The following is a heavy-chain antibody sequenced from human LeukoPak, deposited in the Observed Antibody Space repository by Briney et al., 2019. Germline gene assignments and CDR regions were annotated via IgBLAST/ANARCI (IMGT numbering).Heavy chain of an antibody. CDR2: ISSSSSTI. J-gene: IGHJ4*02. CDR1: GFTFSSYS. D-gene: IGHD3-22*01. Sequence: PGGSLRLSCAASGFTFSSYSMNWVRQAPGKGLEWVSYISSSSSTIYYADSVKGRFTISRDNAKNSLYLQMNSLRAEDTAVYYCARVREYYYDSSGSNDYWGQGTLVTVSS. CDR3: ARVREYYYDSSGSNDY. V-gene: IGHV3-48*04.